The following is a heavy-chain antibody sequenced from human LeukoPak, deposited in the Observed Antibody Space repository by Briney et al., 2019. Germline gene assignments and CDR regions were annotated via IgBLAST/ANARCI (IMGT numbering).Heavy chain of an antibody. Sequence: PSETLSLTCAVSGYSISSSNWWGWIRQPPGKGLEWIGYIYYSGSTYYNPSLKSRVTMSVDTSKNQFSLKLSSVTAADTAVYYCARDPALDAFDIWGQGTMVTVSS. V-gene: IGHV4-28*03. CDR2: IYYSGST. J-gene: IGHJ3*02. CDR3: ARDPALDAFDI. CDR1: GYSISSSNW.